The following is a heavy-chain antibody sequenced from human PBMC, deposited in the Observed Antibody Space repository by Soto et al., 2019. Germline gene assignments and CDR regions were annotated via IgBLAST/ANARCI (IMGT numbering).Heavy chain of an antibody. Sequence: SATLSLTCTFSGGSISSSSYYWGWIRQPPGKGLDRIGRIYYSGSTYYNPSPKSQVTISVDTPKNHFSLKLSSVTAADTAAYYCARRGSSGWYRAGGFDLWGRGTLVTVSS. CDR3: ARRGSSGWYRAGGFDL. J-gene: IGHJ2*01. CDR1: GGSISSSSYY. V-gene: IGHV4-39*02. CDR2: IYYSGST. D-gene: IGHD6-13*01.